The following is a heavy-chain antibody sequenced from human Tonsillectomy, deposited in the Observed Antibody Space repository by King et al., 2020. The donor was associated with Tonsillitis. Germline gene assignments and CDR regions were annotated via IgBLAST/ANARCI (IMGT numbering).Heavy chain of an antibody. Sequence: QLVQSGAEVKKPGSSVKVSCKASGGTFSSYAISWVRQAPGQGLEWMGRIIPILGIANYAQKFQGRVTITADKSTSTAYMELSSLRSEDTAVYYCARDWGTLVDTIAFYYWRQGTLPTVP. CDR3: ARDWGTLVDTIAFYY. V-gene: IGHV1-69*04. J-gene: IGHJ4*02. CDR1: GGTFSSYA. D-gene: IGHD5-12*01. CDR2: IIPILGIA.